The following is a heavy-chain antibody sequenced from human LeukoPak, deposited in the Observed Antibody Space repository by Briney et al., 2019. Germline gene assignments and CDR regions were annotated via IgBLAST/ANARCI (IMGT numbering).Heavy chain of an antibody. J-gene: IGHJ4*02. CDR1: GFSLSTGGMR. D-gene: IGHD1-26*01. Sequence: SGPTLVNPTQTLTLTCTFSGFSLSTGGMRVNWIRQPPGKALEWLSRIDWDDDKFYSTSLKTRLTISKDTSKNQVVLTMTNMDPVDTATYYCARISPEAHSGSYPFDYWGQGTLVTVSS. CDR3: ARISPEAHSGSYPFDY. CDR2: IDWDDDK. V-gene: IGHV2-70*04.